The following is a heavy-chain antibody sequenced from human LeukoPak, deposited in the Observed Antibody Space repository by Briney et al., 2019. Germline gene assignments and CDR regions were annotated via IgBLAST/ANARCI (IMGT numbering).Heavy chain of an antibody. V-gene: IGHV3-9*01. Sequence: GRSLRLSCAASGFTFDDYAMHWVRQAPGKGLEWVSGISWNSGSIGYADSVKGRFTISRDNAKNSLYLQMNSLRAEDTALYYCAKDISSAGFYDGMDVWGQGTTVTVSS. CDR3: AKDISSAGFYDGMDV. D-gene: IGHD6-6*01. CDR2: ISWNSGSI. J-gene: IGHJ6*02. CDR1: GFTFDDYA.